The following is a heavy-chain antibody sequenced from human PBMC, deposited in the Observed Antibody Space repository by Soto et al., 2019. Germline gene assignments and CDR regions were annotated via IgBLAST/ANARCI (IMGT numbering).Heavy chain of an antibody. D-gene: IGHD5-18*01. J-gene: IGHJ4*02. CDR2: IIPIFGTA. Sequence: QVQLVQSGAEVKKPGSSVKGSCKASGGTFSSYAISWVRQAPGQGLEWRGGIIPIFGTANYAQKFQGRVTIPGKESTSTAYMELSSLRSEDTGVYYCARNWIQLWLQIDYWGQGTLVTVSS. V-gene: IGHV1-69*12. CDR1: GGTFSSYA. CDR3: ARNWIQLWLQIDY.